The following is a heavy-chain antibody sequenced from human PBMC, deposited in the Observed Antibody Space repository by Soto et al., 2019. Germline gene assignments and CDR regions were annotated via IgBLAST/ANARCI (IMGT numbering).Heavy chain of an antibody. J-gene: IGHJ4*02. Sequence: EVQLVESGGGSVQPGGSLRLSCAASGFIFSNSWMHWVRQAPGKGLVWVSRINSDGVSLSYADSVQGRFTISRDNAKNTLFLQMNSRRADDTAVYYCASGYYGYAVYLGYWGQGNLVTVSS. CDR3: ASGYYGYAVYLGY. CDR1: GFIFSNSW. V-gene: IGHV3-74*01. D-gene: IGHD3-16*01. CDR2: INSDGVSL.